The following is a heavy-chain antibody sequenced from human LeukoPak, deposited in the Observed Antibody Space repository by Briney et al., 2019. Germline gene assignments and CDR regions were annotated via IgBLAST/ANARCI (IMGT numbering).Heavy chain of an antibody. CDR1: GFTFSSYG. D-gene: IGHD2-2*01. Sequence: GGSLRLSCAASGFTFSSYGMHWVRQAPGKGLEWVSYISSSGSTIYYADSVKGRFTISRDNAKNSLYLQMNSLRAEDTAVYYCARDLLVPAATGFDYWGQGTLVTVSS. CDR2: ISSSGSTI. J-gene: IGHJ4*02. V-gene: IGHV3-48*04. CDR3: ARDLLVPAATGFDY.